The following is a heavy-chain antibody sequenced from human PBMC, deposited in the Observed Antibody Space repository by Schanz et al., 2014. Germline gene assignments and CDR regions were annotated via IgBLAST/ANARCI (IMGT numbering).Heavy chain of an antibody. D-gene: IGHD6-13*01. CDR2: VSRDGSET. V-gene: IGHV3-74*01. Sequence: EVQLVESGGGLVQPGGSLRLSCAASGFTFSDSWMHWVRQAPGKGLLWVSRVSRDGSETTYVDSVRGRFTISRDTAKNTVFLQMNSLRGDDTAVYYCARADYSSSWNGFDIWGQGTMVTVSS. CDR3: ARADYSSSWNGFDI. CDR1: GFTFSDSW. J-gene: IGHJ3*02.